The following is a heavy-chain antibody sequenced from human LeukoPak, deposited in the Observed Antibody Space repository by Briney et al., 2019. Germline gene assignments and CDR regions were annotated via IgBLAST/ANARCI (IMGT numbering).Heavy chain of an antibody. CDR3: TTRDYSSSWYPGVGYMDV. CDR2: IKSKTDGGTT. D-gene: IGHD6-13*01. CDR1: GFTFSNAW. J-gene: IGHJ6*03. V-gene: IGHV3-15*01. Sequence: GGSLRLSCAASGFTFSNAWMSWVRQAPGKGLEWVGRIKSKTDGGTTDYAAPVKGRFTISRDDSKNTPYLQMNSLKTEDTGVYYCTTRDYSSSWYPGVGYMDVWGKGTTVTISS.